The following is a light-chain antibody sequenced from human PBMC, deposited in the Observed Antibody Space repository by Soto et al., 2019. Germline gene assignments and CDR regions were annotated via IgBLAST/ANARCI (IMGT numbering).Light chain of an antibody. CDR2: ETS. V-gene: IGKV1-5*03. J-gene: IGKJ1*01. Sequence: DIQMTQSPSTLSASVGDRVTITCRASQSISRWLAWYQQKPGKAPKLLIYETSSLEDGVPSRFTGSGSGTEFSLTITSLQPEDFASYYCQQYKDYWTFGQGTKVGIK. CDR1: QSISRW. CDR3: QQYKDYWT.